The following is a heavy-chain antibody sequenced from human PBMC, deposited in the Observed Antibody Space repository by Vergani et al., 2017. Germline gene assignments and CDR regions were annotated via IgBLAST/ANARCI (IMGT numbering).Heavy chain of an antibody. D-gene: IGHD2-15*01. CDR2: IHNSGDT. J-gene: IGHJ4*02. Sequence: QVQLQESGPGLVKPSQTLSLTCTVSGGSINSYNYYWSWIRQPAGKGLEWIGRIHNSGDTNYNPSLKSRVTMSEDTSKNQFFLNLTSVTAAVTAVYFCARGSCLGGSCYKPLFYYWGQGILVTVSS. CDR3: ARGSCLGGSCYKPLFYY. CDR1: GGSINSYNYY. V-gene: IGHV4-61*02.